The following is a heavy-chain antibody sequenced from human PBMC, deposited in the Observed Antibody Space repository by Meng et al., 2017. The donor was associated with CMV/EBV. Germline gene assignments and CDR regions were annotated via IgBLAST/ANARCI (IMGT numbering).Heavy chain of an antibody. CDR3: ARDPYDFWSGYYHYGMDV. CDR1: GFTFSSYA. Sequence: GESLKISCAASGFTFSSYAMSWVRQAPGKGLEWVSYISSSGSTIYYADSVKGRFTISRDNAKNSLYLQMNSLRAEDTAGYYCARDPYDFWSGYYHYGMDVWGQGTTVTVSS. D-gene: IGHD3-3*01. J-gene: IGHJ6*02. V-gene: IGHV3-48*03. CDR2: ISSSGSTI.